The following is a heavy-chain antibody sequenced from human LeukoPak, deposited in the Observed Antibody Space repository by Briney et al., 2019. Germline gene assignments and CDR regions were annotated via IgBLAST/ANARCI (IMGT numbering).Heavy chain of an antibody. CDR1: GFTFDDYA. D-gene: IGHD3-9*01. V-gene: IGHV3-9*01. J-gene: IGHJ5*02. CDR2: ISWNSGSI. Sequence: PGGSLRLSCAASGFTFDDYAMHWVRQAPGKGLGWVSGISWNSGSIGYADSVKGRFTISRDNAKNSLYLQMNSLRAEDTALYYCAKDTLRYFGQGWFDPWGQGTLVTVSS. CDR3: AKDTLRYFGQGWFDP.